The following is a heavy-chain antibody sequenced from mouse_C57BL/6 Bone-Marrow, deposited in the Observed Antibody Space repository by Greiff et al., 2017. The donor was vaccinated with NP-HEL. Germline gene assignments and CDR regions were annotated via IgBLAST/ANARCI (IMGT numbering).Heavy chain of an antibody. Sequence: QVQLQQSGAELMKPGASVKLSCKATGYTFTGYWIEWVKQRPGHGLEWIGEILPGSGSTNYNEKFKGKATFTADTSSNTAYMQLSSLTTEDSAIYYCARKDLPIYYDYDVPAWFAYWGQGTLVTVSA. CDR3: ARKDLPIYYDYDVPAWFAY. V-gene: IGHV1-9*01. CDR2: ILPGSGST. J-gene: IGHJ3*01. CDR1: GYTFTGYW. D-gene: IGHD2-4*01.